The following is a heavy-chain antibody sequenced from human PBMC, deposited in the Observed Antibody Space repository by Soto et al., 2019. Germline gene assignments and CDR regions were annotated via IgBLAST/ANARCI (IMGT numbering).Heavy chain of an antibody. J-gene: IGHJ4*02. D-gene: IGHD6-19*01. Sequence: EVQLLESGGGLVQPGGSLRLSCADSEFTFSGYAMSWVRQAPGKGLEWVSAISGSGGSTYYADSVKGRFTISRDNSKNTLYLQMNSLRAEDTALYYCAKHVTARRLDSFDYWGQGTLVTVSS. CDR3: AKHVTARRLDSFDY. CDR1: EFTFSGYA. V-gene: IGHV3-23*01. CDR2: ISGSGGST.